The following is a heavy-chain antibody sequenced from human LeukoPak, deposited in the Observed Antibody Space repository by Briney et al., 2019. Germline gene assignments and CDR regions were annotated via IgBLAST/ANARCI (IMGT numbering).Heavy chain of an antibody. CDR2: IYPGDSDT. D-gene: IGHD3-16*01. CDR1: GYSFTSYW. Sequence: GEALKISCKGSGYSFTSYWIGGVRQMPGEGLEGMGIIYPGDSDTTYTPSSHGHVTISADSSLSTAYLQWSSLKASDTAMYYCARSANMISLDYWGQGTLVTVSS. CDR3: ARSANMISLDY. V-gene: IGHV5-51*01. J-gene: IGHJ4*02.